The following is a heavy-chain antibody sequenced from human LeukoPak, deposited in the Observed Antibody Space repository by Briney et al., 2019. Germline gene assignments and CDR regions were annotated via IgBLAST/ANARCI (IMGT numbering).Heavy chain of an antibody. D-gene: IGHD2-2*01. J-gene: IGHJ4*02. V-gene: IGHV1-18*01. CDR3: ARGGYCSSTSCYGLDYFDY. CDR2: ISAYNGNT. CDR1: GYTFTSYG. Sequence: ASVKVSCKASGYTFTSYGISWVRQAPGQGLEWMGWISAYNGNTNYAQKLQGRVPMTTDTSTSTAYMELRSLRSDDTAVYYCARGGYCSSTSCYGLDYFDYWGQGTLVTVSS.